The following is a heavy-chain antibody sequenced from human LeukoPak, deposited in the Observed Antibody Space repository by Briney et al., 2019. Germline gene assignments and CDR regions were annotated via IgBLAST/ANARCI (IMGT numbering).Heavy chain of an antibody. CDR1: GGSISNYY. CDR3: ARGPPYDYVWGSYRPPAPTFDY. Sequence: SETLSLTCTVSGGSISNYYWSWIRQPPGKGLEWIGYIYYSGSTNYNPSLKSRVTISVDTSKNQFSLKLSSVTAADTAVYYCARGPPYDYVWGSYRPPAPTFDYWGQGTLVTVSS. J-gene: IGHJ4*02. V-gene: IGHV4-59*01. CDR2: IYYSGST. D-gene: IGHD3-16*02.